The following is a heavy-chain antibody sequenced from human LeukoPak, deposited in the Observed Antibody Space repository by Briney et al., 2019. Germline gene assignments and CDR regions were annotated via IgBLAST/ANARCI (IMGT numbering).Heavy chain of an antibody. Sequence: SETLSLTCTVSGASVSSGGYYWSWIRQPPGKGLEWIGNIYYSGSTNYNPSLKSRVTISVDTSKNQFSLKVSSVTAADTAVYYCARRGGAGRSFDYWGQGTMVTVSS. CDR3: ARRGGAGRSFDY. D-gene: IGHD2-21*01. CDR2: IYYSGST. CDR1: GASVSSGGYY. V-gene: IGHV4-61*08. J-gene: IGHJ4*02.